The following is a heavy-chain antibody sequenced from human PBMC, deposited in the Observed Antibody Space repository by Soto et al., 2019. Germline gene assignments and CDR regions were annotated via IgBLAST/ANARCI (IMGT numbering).Heavy chain of an antibody. D-gene: IGHD6-19*01. J-gene: IGHJ6*02. CDR2: INSDGSST. V-gene: IGHV3-74*01. CDR3: ARAGGQWPFYYYYGMDV. Sequence: GRSVRVYCAASGFSFSSYWMHWVRQAPGKGLVWVSRINSDGSSTSYADSVKGRFTISRDNAKNTLYLQMNSLRAEDTAVYYCARAGGQWPFYYYYGMDVWGQGTTVTVSS. CDR1: GFSFSSYW.